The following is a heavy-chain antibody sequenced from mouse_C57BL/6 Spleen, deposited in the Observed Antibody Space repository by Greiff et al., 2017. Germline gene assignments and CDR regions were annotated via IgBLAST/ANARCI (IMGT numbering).Heavy chain of an antibody. CDR1: GYTFTSYW. V-gene: IGHV1-64*01. CDR3: ARPWYYGSSYPYAMDY. Sequence: QVHVKQPGAELVKPGASVKLSCKASGYTFTSYWMHWVKQRPGQGLEWIGMIHPNSGSTNYNEKFKSKATLTVDKSSSTAYMQLSSLTSEDSAVYYCARPWYYGSSYPYAMDYWGQGTSVTVSS. CDR2: IHPNSGST. D-gene: IGHD1-1*01. J-gene: IGHJ4*01.